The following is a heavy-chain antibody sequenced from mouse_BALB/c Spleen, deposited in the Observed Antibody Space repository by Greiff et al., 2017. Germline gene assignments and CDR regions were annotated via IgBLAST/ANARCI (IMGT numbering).Heavy chain of an antibody. Sequence: QVQLQQSGAELVRPGASVTLSCKASGYTFTDYDMPWVKQTPVHGLEWIGAIDPETGGTAYNQKFKGKATLTADKSSSPAYMELRSLTSEDSDVYDCTRSYRSPYAMDYWGQGTSVTGSS. CDR3: TRSYRSPYAMDY. D-gene: IGHD2-14*01. V-gene: IGHV1-15*01. CDR1: GYTFTDYD. J-gene: IGHJ4*01. CDR2: IDPETGGT.